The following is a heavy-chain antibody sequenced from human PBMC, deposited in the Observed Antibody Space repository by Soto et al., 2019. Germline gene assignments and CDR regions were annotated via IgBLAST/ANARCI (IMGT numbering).Heavy chain of an antibody. CDR3: ASVLERRTGYYYSGMDV. Sequence: EVQLVESGGGLVQPGGSLRLSCAASGFTFSSYSMNWVRQAPGKGLEWVSYISSSSSTIYYADSVKGRFTISRDNAKNSLYLQMNSLRAEDTAVYYCASVLERRTGYYYSGMDVWGQGTTVTVSS. CDR2: ISSSSSTI. J-gene: IGHJ6*02. CDR1: GFTFSSYS. D-gene: IGHD1-1*01. V-gene: IGHV3-48*01.